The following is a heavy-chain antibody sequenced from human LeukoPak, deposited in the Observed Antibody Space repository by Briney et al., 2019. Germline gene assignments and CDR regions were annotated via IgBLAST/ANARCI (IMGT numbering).Heavy chain of an antibody. Sequence: GGSLRLSCVASGFTFSDYYMSWVRQPPGKGLEWVANKKQDGSEKYYVDSVKGRFTISRDNAKNSLFLQMNSLRAEDTAVYYCAREVTPYYWGQGTLVTVSS. CDR1: GFTFSDYY. D-gene: IGHD4-23*01. CDR2: KKQDGSEK. V-gene: IGHV3-7*01. J-gene: IGHJ4*02. CDR3: AREVTPYY.